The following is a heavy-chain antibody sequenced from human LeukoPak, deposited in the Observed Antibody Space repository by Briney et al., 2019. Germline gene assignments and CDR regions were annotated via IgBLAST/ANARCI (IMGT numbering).Heavy chain of an antibody. V-gene: IGHV3-9*01. CDR1: GFTFDDYV. D-gene: IGHD2-2*01. Sequence: GGSLRLSCAASGFTFDDYVMHWVRQAPGKGLEWVSGITWNSDTIAYADSVKGRFTISRDNSKNTLYLRMNSLRAEDTAVYYCAKDSVVVPGLVNYFDYWGQGTLVTVSS. J-gene: IGHJ4*02. CDR3: AKDSVVVPGLVNYFDY. CDR2: ITWNSDTI.